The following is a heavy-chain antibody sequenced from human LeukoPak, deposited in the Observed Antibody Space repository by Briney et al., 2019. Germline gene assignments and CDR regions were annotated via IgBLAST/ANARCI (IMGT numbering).Heavy chain of an antibody. J-gene: IGHJ4*02. CDR2: INQDGSEK. CDR1: GFTFDDYW. D-gene: IGHD2-2*01. CDR3: AKGDCSSTNCYPDY. V-gene: IGHV3-7*03. Sequence: GGSLRLSCGASGFTFDDYWMSWVRQAPGQGLEWVANINQDGSEKYYLDSAEGRFTISRDKSKKMLYLQMNSLRAEDTAVYYCAKGDCSSTNCYPDYWGQGTLITVSS.